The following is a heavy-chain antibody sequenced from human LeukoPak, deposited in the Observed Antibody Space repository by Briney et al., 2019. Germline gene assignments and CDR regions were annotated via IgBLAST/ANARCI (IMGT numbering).Heavy chain of an antibody. CDR2: VYYNGLT. D-gene: IGHD4-17*01. Sequence: SETLSLTCTVSGGSISSYYWSWIRQTPGKGLEWIGYVYYNGLTSYNASLRRRLILSVDTARNLVSLKLTSVTAADTAVYYCTREVSTVTFDFWGQGTLVTVSS. V-gene: IGHV4-59*01. CDR1: GGSISSYY. CDR3: TREVSTVTFDF. J-gene: IGHJ4*02.